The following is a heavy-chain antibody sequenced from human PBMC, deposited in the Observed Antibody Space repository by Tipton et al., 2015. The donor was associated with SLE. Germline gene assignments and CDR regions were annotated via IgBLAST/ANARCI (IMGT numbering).Heavy chain of an antibody. CDR1: GFTFSGYW. Sequence: SLRLSCAASGFTFSGYWMSWVRQAPGKGLEWVANIKQDGREKYYVDSVKGRFTISRDNAKNSLYLQMNSLRAEDTAVHYCARDFGLWAYWGQGTLVTVSS. D-gene: IGHD2-21*01. V-gene: IGHV3-7*01. J-gene: IGHJ4*02. CDR3: ARDFGLWAY. CDR2: IKQDGREK.